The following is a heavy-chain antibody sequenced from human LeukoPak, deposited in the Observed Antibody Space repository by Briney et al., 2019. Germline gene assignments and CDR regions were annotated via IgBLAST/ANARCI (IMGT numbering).Heavy chain of an antibody. D-gene: IGHD6-19*01. CDR3: ARDLIAVAGTDWFDP. J-gene: IGHJ5*02. Sequence: GASVKVSCKASGGTFSSYAISWVRQAPGQGLEWMGGIIPIFGTANYAQKFQGRVTITADESTSTAYMELSSLRSEDTAVYYCARDLIAVAGTDWFDPWGQGTLVTVSS. CDR2: IIPIFGTA. V-gene: IGHV1-69*13. CDR1: GGTFSSYA.